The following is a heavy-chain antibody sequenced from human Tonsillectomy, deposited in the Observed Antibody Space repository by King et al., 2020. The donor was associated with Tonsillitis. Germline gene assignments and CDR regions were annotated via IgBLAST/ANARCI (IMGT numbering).Heavy chain of an antibody. V-gene: IGHV3-23*04. CDR1: GFTFSSYA. D-gene: IGHD2-21*02. CDR2: ISGSGGST. CDR3: AKDSMRCGVDCYSIVISH. Sequence: VQLVESGGGLVQPGGSLRLSCAASGFTFSSYAMSWVRQAPGKGLEWVSAISGSGGSTYYADSVKGRFTISRDNSKNTLYLQMNSLGAEDTAVYYCAKDSMRCGVDCYSIVISHWGQGTLVTVSS. J-gene: IGHJ4*02.